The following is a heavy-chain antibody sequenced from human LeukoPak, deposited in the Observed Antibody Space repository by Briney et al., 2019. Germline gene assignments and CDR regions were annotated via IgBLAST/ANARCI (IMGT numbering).Heavy chain of an antibody. J-gene: IGHJ4*02. CDR2: ISYDGGNK. Sequence: GSLRLSCAASGFTFSHYGMHWVRQAPGKGLEWVAVISYDGGNKYYADSVKGRFTISRDNSKNTLYLQMNSLRAEDTAVYYCAKDPEIQYSSLPYYFDYWGQGTLVTVSS. CDR1: GFTFSHYG. CDR3: AKDPEIQYSSLPYYFDY. V-gene: IGHV3-30*18. D-gene: IGHD5-18*01.